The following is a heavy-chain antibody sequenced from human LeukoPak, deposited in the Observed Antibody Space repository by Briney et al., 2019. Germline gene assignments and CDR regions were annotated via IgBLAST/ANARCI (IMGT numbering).Heavy chain of an antibody. CDR1: GFTFSSYS. J-gene: IGHJ4*02. Sequence: GGSLRLSCAASGFTFSSYSMNWVRQAPGKGLEWVSYISSSSSTIYYADSVKGRFTISRDNAKNSVYLQMNSLRAEDTAVYYCTRYDFWSGYAFDYWGQGTLVTVSS. CDR2: ISSSSSTI. CDR3: TRYDFWSGYAFDY. D-gene: IGHD3-3*01. V-gene: IGHV3-48*04.